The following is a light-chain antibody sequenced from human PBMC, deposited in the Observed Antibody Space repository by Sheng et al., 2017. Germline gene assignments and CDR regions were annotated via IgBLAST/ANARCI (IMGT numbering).Light chain of an antibody. J-gene: IGLJ1*01. CDR2: NDN. CDR1: NSNIGNDN. V-gene: IGLV1-47*02. Sequence: QSVLTQSPSASGTPGQRVTISCSGSNSNIGNDNVYWYQQLPGTAPKLLIYNDNQRPSGVPDRFSGSKSGTSASLAISGLRSEDEADYYCAGWDAGLSGYVFGGWDQGHRP. CDR3: AGWDAGLSGYV.